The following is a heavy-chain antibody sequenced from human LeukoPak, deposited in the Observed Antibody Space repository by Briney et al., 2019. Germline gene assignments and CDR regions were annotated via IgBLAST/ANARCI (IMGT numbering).Heavy chain of an antibody. D-gene: IGHD2-15*01. CDR3: MRRHYSNWFDP. CDR2: IYYSGNT. Sequence: SETLSLTCTVSGGSISSSTYYWGWIRQPPGKGLEWIGSIYYSGNTYYNPSLKSRVTISVDTSKNQFSLKQNFVTAAETAVYYCMRRHYSNWFDPWGQGTLVTVPS. CDR1: GGSISSSTYY. V-gene: IGHV4-39*01. J-gene: IGHJ5*02.